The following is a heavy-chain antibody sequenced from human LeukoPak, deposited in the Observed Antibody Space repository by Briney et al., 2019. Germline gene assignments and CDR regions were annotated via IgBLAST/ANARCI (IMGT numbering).Heavy chain of an antibody. CDR3: ARHYYDSSGSHYFDY. CDR1: GGSTGPNY. V-gene: IGHV4-59*01. CDR2: IYKSGSP. J-gene: IGHJ4*02. Sequence: PSETLSLTCTVSGGSTGPNYWSWIRQPPGKGLEWIGYIYKSGSPKYNPSLKSRATMSVDTSKNQFSLKLTSVTAADTAVYYCARHYYDSSGSHYFDYWGQGTLVTVSS. D-gene: IGHD3-22*01.